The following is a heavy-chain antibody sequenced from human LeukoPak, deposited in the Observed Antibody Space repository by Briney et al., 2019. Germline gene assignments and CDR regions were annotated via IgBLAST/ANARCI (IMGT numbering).Heavy chain of an antibody. J-gene: IGHJ4*02. V-gene: IGHV1-69*05. CDR1: GGTFSSYA. D-gene: IGHD3-3*01. CDR2: IIPILGTA. Sequence: SVKVSCKASGGTFSSYAISWVRQAPGQGLEWMGGIIPILGTANYAQKFQGRVTITTDESTSTAYMELSSLRSEDTAVYYCARGAGSTLRFLEWLPFDYWGQGTLVTVSS. CDR3: ARGAGSTLRFLEWLPFDY.